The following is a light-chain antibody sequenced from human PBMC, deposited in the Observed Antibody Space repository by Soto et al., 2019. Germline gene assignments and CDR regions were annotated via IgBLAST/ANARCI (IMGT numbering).Light chain of an antibody. CDR3: QQRSNWPPEVT. V-gene: IGKV3-11*01. J-gene: IGKJ3*01. CDR2: DAS. CDR1: QSVLSS. Sequence: EIVLTQSPDTLSLSPGERATLSSRASQSVLSSLAWYQQKPGQAPRLLIYDASNRATGIPARFSGSGSGTDFTLTISSLEPEDFAVYYCQQRSNWPPEVTFGPGTKVDIK.